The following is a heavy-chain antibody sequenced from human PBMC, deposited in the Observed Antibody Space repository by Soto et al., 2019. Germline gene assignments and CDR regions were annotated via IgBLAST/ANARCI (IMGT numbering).Heavy chain of an antibody. CDR3: SRGADIMSSTGDAFDI. Sequence: SETLSLTCAVSGHSISSGDYWGWIRQPPGKGLEWIGNMYYNGNTYYNPSLKSRVTISLRTSKNQFFLKLSSVTAADTAVYYCSRGADIMSSTGDAFDIWGQGTMVTVSS. D-gene: IGHD5-12*01. CDR2: MYYNGNT. CDR1: GHSISSGDY. V-gene: IGHV4-38-2*01. J-gene: IGHJ3*02.